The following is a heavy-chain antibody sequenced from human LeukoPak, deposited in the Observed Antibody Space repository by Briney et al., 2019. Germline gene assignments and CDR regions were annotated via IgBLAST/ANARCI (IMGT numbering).Heavy chain of an antibody. V-gene: IGHV1-46*01. CDR3: ARDVGYSSGWYSLPYYYYGMDV. CDR2: INPSGGST. D-gene: IGHD6-19*01. CDR1: GYTFTSYY. Sequence: ASVKVSCKASGYTFTSYYMHWERQAPGQGLEWMGIINPSGGSTSYAQKFQGRVTMTRDTSTSTVYMGLSSLRSEDTAVYYCARDVGYSSGWYSLPYYYYGMDVWGQGTTVTVSS. J-gene: IGHJ6*02.